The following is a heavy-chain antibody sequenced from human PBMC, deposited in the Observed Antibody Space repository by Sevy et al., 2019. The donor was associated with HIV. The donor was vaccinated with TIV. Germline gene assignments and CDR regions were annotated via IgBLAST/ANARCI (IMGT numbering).Heavy chain of an antibody. D-gene: IGHD3-9*01. CDR2: ISAYNGNT. Sequence: ASVKVSCKASGYTFTSYGISWVRQAPGQGLEWMGWISAYNGNTNYAQKLQGRVTMTTDTSTSTAYMELRSLRSDDTAVYHCARDLGLRYFDWLLGGFDYWGQGTLVTVSS. V-gene: IGHV1-18*01. J-gene: IGHJ4*02. CDR3: ARDLGLRYFDWLLGGFDY. CDR1: GYTFTSYG.